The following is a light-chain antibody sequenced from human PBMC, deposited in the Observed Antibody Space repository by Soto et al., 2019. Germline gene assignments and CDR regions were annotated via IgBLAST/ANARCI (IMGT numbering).Light chain of an antibody. CDR2: EVS. V-gene: IGLV2-14*01. CDR3: TSYTNTNTLL. CDR1: SSDVGRYNY. Sequence: QPVLTQPASVSGSPGQSITISCSGTSSDVGRYNYVSWYQQHPGKVPKLIIYEVSHRPSGVSNRFSGSKSGNTASLTISGLQTEDEADYYCTSYTNTNTLLFGGGTKLTVL. J-gene: IGLJ3*02.